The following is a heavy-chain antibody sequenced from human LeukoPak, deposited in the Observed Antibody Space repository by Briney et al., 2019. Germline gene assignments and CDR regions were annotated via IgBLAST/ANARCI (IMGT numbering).Heavy chain of an antibody. CDR2: ISAYNGNT. CDR3: ARDSSNGDYEY. J-gene: IGHJ4*02. D-gene: IGHD4-17*01. Sequence: GASVKVSCKASGGTFSSYAISWVRQAPGQGLEWMGWISAYNGNTNYAQKLQGRVTMTTDTSTSTAYMELRSLRSDDTAVYYCARDSSNGDYEYWGQGTLVTVSS. CDR1: GGTFSSYA. V-gene: IGHV1-18*01.